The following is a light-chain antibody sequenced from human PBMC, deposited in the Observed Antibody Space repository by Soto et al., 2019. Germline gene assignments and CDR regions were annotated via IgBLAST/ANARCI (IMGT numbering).Light chain of an antibody. Sequence: QSVLTQPPSASGPPGQSVTISCTGTSSDVGGYNYVSWYQQHPGKAPKLLIYEVNKRLSGVPDRFSGSKSGNTASLTVSGIQAEDEAAFYCSSYAGSDTDYVFGTGTKVTVL. J-gene: IGLJ1*01. V-gene: IGLV2-8*01. CDR1: SSDVGGYNY. CDR2: EVN. CDR3: SSYAGSDTDYV.